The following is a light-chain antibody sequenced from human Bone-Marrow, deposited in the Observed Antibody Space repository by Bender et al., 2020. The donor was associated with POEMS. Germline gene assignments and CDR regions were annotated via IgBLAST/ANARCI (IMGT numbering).Light chain of an antibody. J-gene: IGLJ2*01. Sequence: SYELTQPPSVSVPPGQTATITCSGDNLGDKFAYWYQKKAGQSPVLVIYRDSERPSGIPQRFSGSTSGNIATLTITGTQEIDEADYYCQAYDSDTYVVFGGGTQLTVL. CDR3: QAYDSDTYVV. CDR2: RDS. CDR1: NLGDKF. V-gene: IGLV3-1*01.